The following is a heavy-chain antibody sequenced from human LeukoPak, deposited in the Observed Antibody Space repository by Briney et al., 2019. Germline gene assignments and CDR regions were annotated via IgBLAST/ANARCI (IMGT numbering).Heavy chain of an antibody. V-gene: IGHV3-66*01. Sequence: PGGSLRLSCAASGLTVSSSYMSWVRRAPVKGLEWVSVIHSGGSTYYADSVKGRFISSRDNSKNTLYLQMNSLRAEDTAVYYCAKETFDPWGQGTLVTVSS. J-gene: IGHJ5*02. CDR3: AKETFDP. CDR2: IHSGGST. CDR1: GLTVSSSY.